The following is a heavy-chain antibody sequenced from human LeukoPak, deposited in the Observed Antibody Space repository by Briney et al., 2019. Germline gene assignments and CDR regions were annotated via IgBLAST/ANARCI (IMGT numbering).Heavy chain of an antibody. CDR2: IYHSGST. Sequence: SETLSLTCTVSGGSISSGGYYWSWIRQPPGKGLEWIGYIYHSGSTYYNPSLKSRVTISVDRSKNQFSLKLSSVTAADTAVYYCARLRGDGYNYDAFDIWGQGTMVTVSS. CDR1: GGSISSGGYY. CDR3: ARLRGDGYNYDAFDI. J-gene: IGHJ3*02. D-gene: IGHD5-24*01. V-gene: IGHV4-30-2*01.